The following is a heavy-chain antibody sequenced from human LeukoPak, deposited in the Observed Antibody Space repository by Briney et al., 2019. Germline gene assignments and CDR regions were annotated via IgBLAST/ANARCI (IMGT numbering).Heavy chain of an antibody. D-gene: IGHD3-10*01. CDR3: AKGLGSYYYGSGSPIDY. CDR1: GFTFSSYA. V-gene: IGHV3-23*01. J-gene: IGHJ4*02. Sequence: PGGSLRLSCAASGFTFSSYAMSWVRQAPGKGLEWVSAISGSGGSTYYADSVKGRFTIPRDNSKNTLYLQMNSLRAEDTAVYYCAKGLGSYYYGSGSPIDYWGQGTLVTVSS. CDR2: ISGSGGST.